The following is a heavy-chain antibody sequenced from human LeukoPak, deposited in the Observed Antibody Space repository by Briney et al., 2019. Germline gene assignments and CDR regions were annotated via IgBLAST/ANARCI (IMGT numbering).Heavy chain of an antibody. CDR3: ARDHYLGYCSGGSCYVSWFDP. CDR2: INPNSGGT. V-gene: IGHV1-2*06. J-gene: IGHJ5*02. D-gene: IGHD2-15*01. Sequence: ASVKVSCKASGYTFTGYYMHWVRQAPGQGLEWMGRINPNSGGTNYAQKFQGRVTMTRDTSISTAYMELSRLRSDDTAAYYCARDHYLGYCSGGSCYVSWFDPWGQGTLVTVSS. CDR1: GYTFTGYY.